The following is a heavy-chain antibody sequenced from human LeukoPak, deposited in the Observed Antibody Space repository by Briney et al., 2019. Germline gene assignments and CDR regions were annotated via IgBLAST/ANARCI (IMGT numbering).Heavy chain of an antibody. CDR3: TREAFYGDYVVGPGY. CDR1: GFTFGDYA. J-gene: IGHJ4*02. V-gene: IGHV3-49*03. Sequence: PGGSLRLSCTASGFTFGDYAMSWFRQAPGKGLEWVGFIRSKAYGGTTEYAASVKGRFTISRDDSKSIAYLQMNSLKTEDTAVYYCTREAFYGDYVVGPGYWGQGTLVTVSS. CDR2: IRSKAYGGTT. D-gene: IGHD4-17*01.